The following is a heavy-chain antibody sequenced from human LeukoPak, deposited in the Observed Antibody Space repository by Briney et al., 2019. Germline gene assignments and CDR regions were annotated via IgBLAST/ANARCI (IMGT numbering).Heavy chain of an antibody. V-gene: IGHV3-66*01. D-gene: IGHD3-10*02. Sequence: GGSLRLSCAASEFTVSSNYMSWVRQAPGKGLEWVSVMYSGGSTYYADSVKGRFTISRDNAKNSLYLQMNSLRAEDTAVYYCAELGITMIGGVWGKGTTVTISS. J-gene: IGHJ6*04. CDR1: EFTVSSNY. CDR2: MYSGGST. CDR3: AELGITMIGGV.